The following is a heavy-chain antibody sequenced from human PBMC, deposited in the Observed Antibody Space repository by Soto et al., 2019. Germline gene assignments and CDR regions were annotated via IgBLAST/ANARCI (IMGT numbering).Heavy chain of an antibody. J-gene: IGHJ4*02. CDR1: GFTFNYYA. CDR3: AKGHLYPNVAYSYLDF. D-gene: IGHD2-15*01. Sequence: PGGSLRLSCAASGFTFNYYAMSWVRQAPGKGLEWVSIISGSGDYSEYADSVKGRVTISRDNSKDTLYLQMNSLRPEDTAIYYCAKGHLYPNVAYSYLDFWGQGTLLTVSS. V-gene: IGHV3-23*01. CDR2: ISGSGDYS.